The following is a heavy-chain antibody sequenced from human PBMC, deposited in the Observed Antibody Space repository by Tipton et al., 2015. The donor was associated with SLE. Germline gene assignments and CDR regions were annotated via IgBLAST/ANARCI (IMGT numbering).Heavy chain of an antibody. V-gene: IGHV4-39*07. Sequence: LRLSCTVSGGSISSSSYYWGWIRQPPGKGLEWIGSIYYSGNTYYNPSLKSRVTISVDTSKNQFSLKLSSVTAADTAVYYCAREKAGGSGKKLCFDYWGQGTLVTVSS. D-gene: IGHD3-10*01. CDR2: IYYSGNT. J-gene: IGHJ4*02. CDR1: GGSISSSSYY. CDR3: AREKAGGSGKKLCFDY.